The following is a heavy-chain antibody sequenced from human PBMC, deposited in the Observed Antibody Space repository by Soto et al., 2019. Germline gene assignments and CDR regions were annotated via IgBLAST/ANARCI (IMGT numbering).Heavy chain of an antibody. CDR1: GGTFSSYA. CDR3: AREPHPYYYDSSGYYGWVY. Sequence: VASVKVSCKASGGTFSSYAISRVRQAPGQGLEWMGGIIPIFGTANYAQKFQGRVTITADESTSTAYMELSSLRSEDTAVYYCAREPHPYYYDSSGYYGWVYWGQGTQVTVSS. V-gene: IGHV1-69*13. D-gene: IGHD3-22*01. J-gene: IGHJ4*02. CDR2: IIPIFGTA.